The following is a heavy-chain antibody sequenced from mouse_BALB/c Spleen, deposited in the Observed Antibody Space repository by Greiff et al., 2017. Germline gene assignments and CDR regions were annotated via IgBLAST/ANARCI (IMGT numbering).Heavy chain of an antibody. Sequence: EVKLMESGGGLVQPGGSRKLSCAASGFTFSSFGMHWVRQAPEKGLEWVAYISSGSSTIYYADTVKGRFTISRDNPKNTLFLQMTSLRSEDTAMYYCAREGDVDYAMDYWGQGTSVTVSS. CDR1: GFTFSSFG. D-gene: IGHD3-3*01. CDR2: ISSGSSTI. J-gene: IGHJ4*01. CDR3: AREGDVDYAMDY. V-gene: IGHV5-17*02.